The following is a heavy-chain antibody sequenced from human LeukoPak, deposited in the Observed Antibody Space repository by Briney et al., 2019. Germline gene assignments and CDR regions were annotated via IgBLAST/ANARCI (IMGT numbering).Heavy chain of an antibody. J-gene: IGHJ4*02. CDR1: GGSISSSSYY. V-gene: IGHV4-39*01. D-gene: IGHD4-11*01. Sequence: PSETLSLTCTVSGGSISSSSYYWGWIRQPPGKGLEWIGSIYYSGSTYYNPSLKSRVTISVDTSKNQFSLKLSSVTAADTAVYYCARATVTLIDYWGQGTLVTVSS. CDR3: ARATVTLIDY. CDR2: IYYSGST.